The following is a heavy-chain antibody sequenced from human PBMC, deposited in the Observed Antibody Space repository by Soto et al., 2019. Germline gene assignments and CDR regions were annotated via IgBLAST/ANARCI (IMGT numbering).Heavy chain of an antibody. J-gene: IGHJ4*02. CDR1: GGSINSGDFY. CDR2: IYYSGST. V-gene: IGHV4-30-4*01. CDR3: ARSMTTVVTLDY. D-gene: IGHD4-17*01. Sequence: PSETLSLTCTVSGGSINSGDFYWSWIRQPPGKGLDWIGYIYYSGSTYYNPSLKSRVTISVDTSKNQFSLKLSSVTAADTAVYYCARSMTTVVTLDYWGQGTLVTVSS.